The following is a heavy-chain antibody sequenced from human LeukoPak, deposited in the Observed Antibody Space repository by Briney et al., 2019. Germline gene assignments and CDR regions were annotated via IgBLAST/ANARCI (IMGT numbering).Heavy chain of an antibody. J-gene: IGHJ4*02. V-gene: IGHV3-20*04. CDR2: INWNGGST. CDR3: ARWYSGSYPFDY. CDR1: GFTFDDYG. D-gene: IGHD1-26*01. Sequence: GGSLRLSCAASGFTFDDYGMSWVRQAPGKGLEWVSGINWNGGSTGYADSVKGRFTISRDNAKNSLYLQMNSLGAEDTALYYCARWYSGSYPFDYWGQGTLVTVSS.